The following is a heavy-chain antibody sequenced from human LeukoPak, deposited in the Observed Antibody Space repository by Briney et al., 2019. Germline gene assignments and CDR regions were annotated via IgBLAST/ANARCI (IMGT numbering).Heavy chain of an antibody. Sequence: GGSLRLSCAASGFTFSNAWMSWVRQAPGKGLEWVGRIKSKTDGGTTDYAAPVKGRFTISRDDSKNTLYLQMDSLKTEDTAVYYCTTVGVPAGFYGMDVWGQGTTVTVSS. V-gene: IGHV3-15*01. D-gene: IGHD2-2*01. J-gene: IGHJ6*02. CDR2: IKSKTDGGTT. CDR1: GFTFSNAW. CDR3: TTVGVPAGFYGMDV.